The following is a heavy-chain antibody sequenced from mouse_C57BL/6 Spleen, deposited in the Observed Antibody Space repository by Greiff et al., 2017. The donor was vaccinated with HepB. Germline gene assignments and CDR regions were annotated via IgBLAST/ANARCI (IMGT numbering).Heavy chain of an antibody. CDR2: ISGGGGNT. CDR1: GFTFSSYT. CDR3: ASTVYYDYDGGYFDV. Sequence: EVNVVESGGGLVKPGGSLKLSCAASGFTFSSYTMSWVRQTPEKRLEWVATISGGGGNTYYPDSVKGRFTISRDNAKNTLYLQMSSLRSEDTALYYCASTVYYDYDGGYFDVWGTGTTVTVSS. J-gene: IGHJ1*03. V-gene: IGHV5-9*01. D-gene: IGHD2-4*01.